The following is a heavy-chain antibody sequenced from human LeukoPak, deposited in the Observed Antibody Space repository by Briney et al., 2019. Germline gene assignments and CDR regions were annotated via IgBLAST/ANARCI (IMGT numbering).Heavy chain of an antibody. CDR3: AKDGGLWVSAHWGDS. CDR1: GFTFSSYT. V-gene: IGHV3-23*01. D-gene: IGHD7-27*01. J-gene: IGHJ4*02. Sequence: GGSLRLSCTASGFTFSSYTMSWVHQAPGKGLKWVSTITTGGPNTYYADSVKGRFTVSRDDSKNTLYLQMNSLRAEDTAVYYCAKDGGLWVSAHWGDSWGRGTLVTVSS. CDR2: ITTGGPNT.